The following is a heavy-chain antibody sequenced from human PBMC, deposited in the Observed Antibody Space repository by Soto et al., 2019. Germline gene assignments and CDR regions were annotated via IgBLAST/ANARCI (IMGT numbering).Heavy chain of an antibody. Sequence: QVQLVQSGAEVRKPGASVKVSCKASGYTFTTYGISWVRQAPGKGLEWMGWISGYDGHTKYAQKLQGRIIMTTDSATSTVYMDLRSPRSDDPAVYYCAREGEMTYYYYGVDVWGQGTTVNVSS. CDR1: GYTFTTYG. CDR2: ISGYDGHT. J-gene: IGHJ6*02. V-gene: IGHV1-18*01. CDR3: AREGEMTYYYYGVDV. D-gene: IGHD3-16*01.